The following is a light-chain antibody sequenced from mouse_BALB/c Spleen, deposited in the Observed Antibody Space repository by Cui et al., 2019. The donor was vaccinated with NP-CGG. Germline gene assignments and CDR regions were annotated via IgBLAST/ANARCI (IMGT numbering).Light chain of an antibody. J-gene: IGLJ1*01. Sequence: QAFVTQESALTTSPGETVTLTCRSSIGAVTTSNYANWVQEKPDHLFTGLIGGTNNRVPGVPARFSGSLIGDKAALTITGAQTEDEAIYFCALWYSNHWVFGGGTKLTAL. CDR3: ALWYSNHWV. CDR2: GTN. CDR1: IGAVTTSNY. V-gene: IGLV1*01.